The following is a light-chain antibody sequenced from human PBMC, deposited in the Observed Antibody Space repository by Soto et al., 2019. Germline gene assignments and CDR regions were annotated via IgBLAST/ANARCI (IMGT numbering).Light chain of an antibody. CDR3: QHHGSSPPIT. V-gene: IGKV3-20*01. CDR2: GAS. J-gene: IGKJ5*01. CDR1: QSVSSTY. Sequence: EIVLTQSPGTLSWSPGERATLSCRASQSVSSTYLAWYQQKPGQAPRLLIYGASRRATGIPDRFSGSGSGTDFTLTVSRLEPEDFAVYYCQHHGSSPPITFGQGTRLEIK.